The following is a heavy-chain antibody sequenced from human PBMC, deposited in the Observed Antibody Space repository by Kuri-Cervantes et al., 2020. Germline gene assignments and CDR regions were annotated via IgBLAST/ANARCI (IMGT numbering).Heavy chain of an antibody. D-gene: IGHD3-22*01. J-gene: IGHJ4*02. Sequence: GSLRLSCSVSGGFISSYYWSWIRQPAGKGLEWIGRIYSSGSTSYNPSLKSRFTISVDTSKNQFSLKLSSVTAADTAVYYCARGHTTYYYDSSGRTYYFDYWGQGTLVTVSS. CDR1: GGFISSYY. CDR3: ARGHTTYYYDSSGRTYYFDY. CDR2: IYSSGST. V-gene: IGHV4-4*07.